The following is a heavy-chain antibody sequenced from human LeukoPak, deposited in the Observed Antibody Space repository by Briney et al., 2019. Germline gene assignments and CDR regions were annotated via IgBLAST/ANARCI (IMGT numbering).Heavy chain of an antibody. V-gene: IGHV3-30*04. CDR1: GFTFSDYT. D-gene: IGHD6-13*01. CDR3: ARANSSSWHYFDY. Sequence: QAGGSLRLSCAASGFTFSDYTMHWVRQAPGKGLEWVAVISYDGGQKYHADSVKGRFTISRDNSKNTVSLQMNSLRAEDTAVFYCARANSSSWHYFDYWGQGTLATVSS. J-gene: IGHJ4*02. CDR2: ISYDGGQK.